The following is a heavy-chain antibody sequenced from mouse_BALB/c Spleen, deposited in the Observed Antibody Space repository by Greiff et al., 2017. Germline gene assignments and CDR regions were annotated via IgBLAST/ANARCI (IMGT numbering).Heavy chain of an antibody. CDR1: GFTFSSYG. CDR3: ARIYYGNSYYFDY. CDR2: ISSGGSYT. J-gene: IGHJ2*01. Sequence: EVKLMESGGDLVKPGGSLKLSCAASGFTFSSYGMSWVRQTPDKRLEWVATISSGGSYTYYPDSVKGRFTISRDNAKNTLYLQMSSLKSEDTAMYYCARIYYGNSYYFDYWGQGTTLTVSS. D-gene: IGHD2-1*01. V-gene: IGHV5-6*01.